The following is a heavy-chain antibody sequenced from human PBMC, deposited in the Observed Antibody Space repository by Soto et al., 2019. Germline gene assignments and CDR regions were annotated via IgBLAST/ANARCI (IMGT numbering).Heavy chain of an antibody. V-gene: IGHV3-23*01. CDR1: GFTFSSYA. Sequence: GGSLRLSCAASGFTFSSYAMSWVRQAPGKGLEWVSAISGSGGSTYYADSVKGRFTISRDNSKNTLYLQMNSLRAEDTAVYYCAKDLSFITMIGEDAFDIWGQGTMVTVSS. J-gene: IGHJ3*02. CDR2: ISGSGGST. D-gene: IGHD3-22*01. CDR3: AKDLSFITMIGEDAFDI.